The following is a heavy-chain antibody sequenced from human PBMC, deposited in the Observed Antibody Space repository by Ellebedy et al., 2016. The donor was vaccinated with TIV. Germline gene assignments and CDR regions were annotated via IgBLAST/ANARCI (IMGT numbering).Heavy chain of an antibody. D-gene: IGHD3-10*01. CDR1: GLTFSDQY. V-gene: IGHV3-72*01. CDR3: SRDGGKSGDSAFDI. J-gene: IGHJ3*02. CDR2: SRSKAKSYST. Sequence: GGSLRLXXAVSGLTFSDQYMDWVRQAPGKGLEWVGRSRSKAKSYSTEYAASVKGRFTISRDDSKNSLYLQMNSLKIEDTAVYYCSRDGGKSGDSAFDIWGQGTMVTVSS.